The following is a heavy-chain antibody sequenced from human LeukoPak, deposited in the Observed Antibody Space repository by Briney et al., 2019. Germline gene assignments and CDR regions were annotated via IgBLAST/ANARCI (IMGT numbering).Heavy chain of an antibody. Sequence: TASETLSLTCTVSGGSISSSSYYWGWIRQPPGKGLEWIGSIYYSGSTYYNPSLKSRVTISVDTSKNQFSLKPSSVTAADTAVYYCARLGVYDYVWGSYRINWFVPWGQGTLVTVSS. CDR3: ARLGVYDYVWGSYRINWFVP. CDR2: IYYSGST. CDR1: GGSISSSSYY. J-gene: IGHJ5*02. D-gene: IGHD3-16*02. V-gene: IGHV4-39*01.